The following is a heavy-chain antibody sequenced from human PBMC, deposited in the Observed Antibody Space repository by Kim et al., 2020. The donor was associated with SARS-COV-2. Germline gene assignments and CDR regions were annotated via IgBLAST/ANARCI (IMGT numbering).Heavy chain of an antibody. CDR3: TTDPREFSYGYYYGMDV. D-gene: IGHD3-16*01. J-gene: IGHJ6*04. CDR2: IRSKDDGGTT. V-gene: IGHV3-15*05. Sequence: GGSLRLSCAASGFTFTNAWMTWVRQAPGKGLEWVAHIRSKDDGGTTDYATPVKGRFTISRDDSTSTFYLQMNSLRAEDTAVYYFTTDPREFSYGYYYGMDVWGKGTTVTVSS. CDR1: GFTFTNAW.